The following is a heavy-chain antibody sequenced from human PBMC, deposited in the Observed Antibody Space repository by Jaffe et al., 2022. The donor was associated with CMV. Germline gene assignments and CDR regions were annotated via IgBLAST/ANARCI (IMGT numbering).Heavy chain of an antibody. V-gene: IGHV1-69*09. CDR1: GGTFSSYA. CDR2: IIPILGIA. CDR3: ARESGLAYCGGDCYLPLDY. Sequence: QVQLVQSGAEVKKPGSSVKVSCKASGGTFSSYAISWVRQAPGQGLEWMGRIIPILGIANYAQKFQGRVTITADKSTSTAYMELSSLRSEDTAVYYCARESGLAYCGGDCYLPLDYWGQGTLVTVSS. D-gene: IGHD2-21*02. J-gene: IGHJ4*02.